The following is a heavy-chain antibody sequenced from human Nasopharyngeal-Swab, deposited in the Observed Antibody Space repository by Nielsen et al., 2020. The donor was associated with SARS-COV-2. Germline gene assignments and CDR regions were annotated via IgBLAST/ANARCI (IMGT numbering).Heavy chain of an antibody. CDR1: GVSADSANYY. CDR2: VYYTGST. CDR3: ARDLYYYNYMDV. Sequence: SETLSLTCTVSGVSADSANYYWSWIRQSPGKGLEWIGYVYYTGSTSYSPSLRSRVSISIDTSKTQFSLKLRSVTAADTAVYYCARDLYYYNYMDVWGKGTTVTVSS. J-gene: IGHJ6*03. V-gene: IGHV4-61*01.